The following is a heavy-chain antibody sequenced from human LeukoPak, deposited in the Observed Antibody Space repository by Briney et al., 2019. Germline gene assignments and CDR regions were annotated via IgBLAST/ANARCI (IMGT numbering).Heavy chain of an antibody. CDR1: GFTFSDYY. CDR2: ISSSTSTI. J-gene: IGHJ6*03. CDR3: ARSARRDGYILDHYYMDV. D-gene: IGHD5-24*01. V-gene: IGHV3-11*01. Sequence: PGGSLRLSCAASGFTFSDYYMSWIRQAPGKGLEWVSYISSSTSTIYYADSVKGRFTISRDNAKNSLYLQMNSLRAEDTAVYYCARSARRDGYILDHYYMDVWGKGTTVTISS.